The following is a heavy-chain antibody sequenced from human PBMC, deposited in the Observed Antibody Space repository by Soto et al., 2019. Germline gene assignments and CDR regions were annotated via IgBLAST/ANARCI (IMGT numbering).Heavy chain of an antibody. CDR2: IYYSGST. CDR1: GGSISSYY. Sequence: SETLSLTCTVSGGSISSYYWSWIRQPPGKGLEWIGYIYYSGSTNYNPSLKSRVTISVDTSKNQFSLKLSSVTAADTAVYYCARASIAAAGGTVDWFDPWGQGTLVTVSS. J-gene: IGHJ5*02. V-gene: IGHV4-59*01. D-gene: IGHD6-13*01. CDR3: ARASIAAAGGTVDWFDP.